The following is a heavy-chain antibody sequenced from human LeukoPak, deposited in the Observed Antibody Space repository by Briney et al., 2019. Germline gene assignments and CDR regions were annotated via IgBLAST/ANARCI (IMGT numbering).Heavy chain of an antibody. J-gene: IGHJ4*02. CDR2: IWYDGSNK. CDR1: GFTFSSYG. V-gene: IGHV3-33*01. D-gene: IGHD5-24*01. Sequence: GGSLRLSCAASGFTFSSYGMHWVRQAPGKGLEWVAVIWYDGSNKYYADSVKGRFTISRDNSKNTLYLQMNSLRAEDTAVYYCAGDGEMATIRRRLFDYWGQGTPVTVSS. CDR3: AGDGEMATIRRRLFDY.